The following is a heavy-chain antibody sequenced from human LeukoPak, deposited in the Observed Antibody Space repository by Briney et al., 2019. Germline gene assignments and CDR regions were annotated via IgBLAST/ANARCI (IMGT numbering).Heavy chain of an antibody. D-gene: IGHD2-15*01. CDR1: GGSISSYY. Sequence: SETLSLTCTVSGGSISSYYWSWIRQPPGKGLEWIGYIYYSGSTNYNPSLKSRVTISVDTSKNQFSLKLSSVTAADTAVYYCARDHCSGGSCYSGWYFDLWGRGTLVIVSS. CDR2: IYYSGST. CDR3: ARDHCSGGSCYSGWYFDL. V-gene: IGHV4-59*01. J-gene: IGHJ2*01.